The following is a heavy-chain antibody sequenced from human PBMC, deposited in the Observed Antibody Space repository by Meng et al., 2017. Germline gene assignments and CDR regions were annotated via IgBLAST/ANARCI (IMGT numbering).Heavy chain of an antibody. D-gene: IGHD4-17*01. Sequence: SETLSLTCTVSGCSISSGYYWGWIRQPPGKGLEWIGSIYHSGSTYYNPSLKSRVTISVDTSKNQFSLKLSSVTAADTAVYYCASGYGDYSLFDYWGQGTLVTVSS. CDR1: GCSISSGYY. J-gene: IGHJ4*02. CDR2: IYHSGST. V-gene: IGHV4-38-2*02. CDR3: ASGYGDYSLFDY.